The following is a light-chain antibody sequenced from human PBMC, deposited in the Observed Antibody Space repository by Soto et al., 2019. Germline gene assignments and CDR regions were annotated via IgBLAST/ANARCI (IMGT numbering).Light chain of an antibody. Sequence: SYELTQPPSVSVSPGQTASITCSGDELGDKYVCWYQQKPGQSPVLVIYEDNKRPSGIPERFSGSNSGNTATLTISGTQTMDEADYYCQAWDSSTARFGTGTSSPS. V-gene: IGLV3-1*01. CDR2: EDN. J-gene: IGLJ1*01. CDR1: ELGDKY. CDR3: QAWDSSTAR.